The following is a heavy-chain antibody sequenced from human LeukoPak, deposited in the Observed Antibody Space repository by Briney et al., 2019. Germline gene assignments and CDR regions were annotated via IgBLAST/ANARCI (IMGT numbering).Heavy chain of an antibody. V-gene: IGHV1-8*01. CDR2: MNPNSGNT. Sequence: ASVKVSCKASGYTFTSYDINWVRQATGQGLEWMGWMNPNSGNTGYAQKFQGRVTMTRNTSISTAYMELSSLRSEDTAVYYCARAGLAARWGWYYYMDVWGKGTTVTVSS. J-gene: IGHJ6*03. D-gene: IGHD6-6*01. CDR3: ARAGLAARWGWYYYMDV. CDR1: GYTFTSYD.